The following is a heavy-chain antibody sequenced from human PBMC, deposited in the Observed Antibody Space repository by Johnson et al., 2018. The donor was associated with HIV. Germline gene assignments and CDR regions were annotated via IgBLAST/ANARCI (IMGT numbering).Heavy chain of an antibody. CDR1: GFTFDDYA. D-gene: IGHD6-6*01. Sequence: VQLVESGGGVVQPGRSLRLSCAASGFTFDDYAMHWVRQAPGKGLEWVSLIYNDGTTYHADSVKGRFTISRDSSKNTLHLQMNSLRAEDTAVYYCARAGSSSEDAFDIWGQGTMVTVSS. CDR3: ARAGSSSEDAFDI. CDR2: IYNDGTT. J-gene: IGHJ3*02. V-gene: IGHV3-66*01.